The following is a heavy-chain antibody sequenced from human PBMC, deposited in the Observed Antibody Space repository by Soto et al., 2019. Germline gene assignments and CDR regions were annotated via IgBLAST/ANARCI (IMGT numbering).Heavy chain of an antibody. J-gene: IGHJ3*02. CDR3: ASHIQYYNHSPEGFFDI. CDR2: IYPGDSDT. V-gene: IGHV5-51*01. CDR1: GYSFTSYW. D-gene: IGHD3-22*01. Sequence: PGESLKISCKGSGYSFTSYWIGWVRQMHGKGLEWMGIIYPGDSDTRYSPSFQGQVTISADKSISTAYLQWSSLKASDTAMYYCASHIQYYNHSPEGFFDIWGQGTMVTVSS.